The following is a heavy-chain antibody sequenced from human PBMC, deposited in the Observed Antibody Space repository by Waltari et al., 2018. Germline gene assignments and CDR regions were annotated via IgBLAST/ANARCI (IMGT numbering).Heavy chain of an antibody. D-gene: IGHD2-15*01. CDR2: IHGSGRS. CDR1: GDSISGSYW. CDR3: ARDRGRGLYPDS. V-gene: IGHV4-4*02. J-gene: IGHJ4*02. Sequence: QVQLQESGPGLVKPSGTLAVTCAVSGDSISGSYWWSWGRQPPGKGLEWIGQIHGSGRSNYNPSLESRVTVSIDTSNNHFSLKVTSATAADTAVYYCARDRGRGLYPDSWGQGTLVTVSP.